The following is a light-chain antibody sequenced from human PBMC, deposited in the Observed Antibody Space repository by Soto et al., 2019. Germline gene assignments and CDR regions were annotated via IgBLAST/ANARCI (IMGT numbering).Light chain of an antibody. CDR2: AAS. J-gene: IGKJ2*01. CDR1: QGISSY. V-gene: IGKV1-8*01. CDR3: HQYYSYSSYT. Sequence: AIRMTQSPSSFSASTGDRVTITCRASQGISSYLAWYQQKPGKAPKLLIYAASTLQSGVPSRFSGSGSGTDFTLTISCLQSEDFATYYCHQYYSYSSYTFGQGTKLEIK.